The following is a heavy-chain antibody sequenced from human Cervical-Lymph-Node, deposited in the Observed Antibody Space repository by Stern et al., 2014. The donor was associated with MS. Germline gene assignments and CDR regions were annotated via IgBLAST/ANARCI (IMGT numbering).Heavy chain of an antibody. Sequence: HVQLQESGPGLVKPSQTLPLTCTVSGASISSGGFYWRWIRPLPGKGLAXIGYIYYSGITYSNPSLKSRITISVDTSKNQFSLNLRSVTAADTAVYYCARDASGYNWFDPWGQGTLVTVSS. J-gene: IGHJ5*02. V-gene: IGHV4-31*03. D-gene: IGHD6-25*01. CDR3: ARDASGYNWFDP. CDR2: IYYSGIT. CDR1: GASISSGGFY.